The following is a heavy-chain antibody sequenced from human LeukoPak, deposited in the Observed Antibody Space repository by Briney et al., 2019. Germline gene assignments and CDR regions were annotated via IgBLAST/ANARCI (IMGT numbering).Heavy chain of an antibody. CDR3: ARGRGRPSPFDY. CDR2: INHSGST. J-gene: IGHJ4*02. Sequence: SETLSLTCAVYGGSFSGYYWSWNRQPPGKGLEWIGEINHSGSTNYNPSLKSRVTISVDTTKNQFSLKLSSVTAADTAVYYCARGRGRPSPFDYWGQGTLVTVSS. D-gene: IGHD3-10*01. V-gene: IGHV4-34*01. CDR1: GGSFSGYY.